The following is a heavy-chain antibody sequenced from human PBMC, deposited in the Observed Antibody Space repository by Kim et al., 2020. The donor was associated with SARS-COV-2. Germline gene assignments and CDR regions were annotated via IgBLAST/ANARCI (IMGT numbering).Heavy chain of an antibody. D-gene: IGHD2-8*02. CDR1: GGTFSSYA. V-gene: IGHV1-69*13. J-gene: IGHJ6*02. Sequence: SVKVSCKASGGTFSSYAISWVRQAPGQGLEWMGGIIPIFGTANCAQKSQGRVTITVDESTSTAYIELSSLRSEDTAVYYCARDTEHLRKAYYGMDVWGQGTTVTVSS. CDR2: IIPIFGTA. CDR3: ARDTEHLRKAYYGMDV.